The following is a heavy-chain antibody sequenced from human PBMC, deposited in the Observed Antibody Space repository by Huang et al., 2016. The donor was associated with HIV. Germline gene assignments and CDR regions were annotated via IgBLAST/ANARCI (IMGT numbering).Heavy chain of an antibody. D-gene: IGHD3-22*01. J-gene: IGHJ2*01. Sequence: QVQLVESGGGVVQPGGSLRLSCAASGFTFSSYVMHWGRQAPGKGLEWGALIRYDENNKYYADSVKGRFTISRDNTKNTLYLQMNSLRTEDTAVYYCAKDHDSSGLYWYFDLWGRGTLVTVSS. CDR1: GFTFSSYV. CDR3: AKDHDSSGLYWYFDL. V-gene: IGHV3-30*02. CDR2: IRYDENNK.